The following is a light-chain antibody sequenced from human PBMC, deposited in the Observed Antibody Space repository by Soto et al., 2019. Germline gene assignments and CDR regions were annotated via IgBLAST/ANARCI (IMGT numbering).Light chain of an antibody. CDR1: QSVSSY. J-gene: IGKJ1*01. CDR3: QQRSDWPPWT. CDR2: DAS. Sequence: EIVMTQSPATLSVSPGETATLSCRASQSVSSYLAWYQQKPGQAPRLLIYDASNRATGIPARFSGSGSGTDFTLTISSLEPEDFAVYYCQQRSDWPPWTFGQGTKVDI. V-gene: IGKV3-11*01.